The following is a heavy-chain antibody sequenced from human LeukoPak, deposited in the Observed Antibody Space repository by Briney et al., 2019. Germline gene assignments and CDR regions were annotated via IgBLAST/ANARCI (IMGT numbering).Heavy chain of an antibody. CDR1: GFTFDDYG. CDR2: ISSNSSYI. V-gene: IGHV3-21*01. J-gene: IGHJ4*02. D-gene: IGHD1-26*01. Sequence: PGGSLRLSCAASGFTFDDYGMSWVRQAPGKGLEWVSSISSNSSYIYYADSVKGRFTISRDNAKNSLYLQMNSLRAEDTAVYYCARDLGIVGADYWGQGTLVTVSS. CDR3: ARDLGIVGADY.